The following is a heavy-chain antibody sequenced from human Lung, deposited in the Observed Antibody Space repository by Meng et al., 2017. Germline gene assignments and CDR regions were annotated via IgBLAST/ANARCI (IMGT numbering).Heavy chain of an antibody. CDR1: GGTFSSYT. D-gene: IGHD4-17*01. CDR3: ASNDYGDYADAFDI. Sequence: QVQLVQSGAEVKKPGSSVKVSCKASGGTFSSYTISWVRPAPGQGLEWMGRIIPILGIANYAQKFQGRVTITADKSTSTAYMELSSLRSEDTAVYYCASNDYGDYADAFDIWGQGTMVTVSS. J-gene: IGHJ3*02. V-gene: IGHV1-69*02. CDR2: IIPILGIA.